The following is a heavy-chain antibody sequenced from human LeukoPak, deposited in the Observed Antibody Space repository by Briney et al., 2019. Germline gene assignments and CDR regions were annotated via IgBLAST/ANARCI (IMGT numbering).Heavy chain of an antibody. CDR2: IIPIFGTA. D-gene: IGHD3-22*01. Sequence: ASVKVSCTASGGTFSSYAISWARQAPGQGLEWMGGIIPIFGTANYAQKFQGRVTITTDESTSTAYMELSSLRSEDTAVYYCASDYYDSSGYYSDYYYYYYMDVWGKGTTVTVSS. J-gene: IGHJ6*03. V-gene: IGHV1-69*05. CDR1: GGTFSSYA. CDR3: ASDYYDSSGYYSDYYYYYYMDV.